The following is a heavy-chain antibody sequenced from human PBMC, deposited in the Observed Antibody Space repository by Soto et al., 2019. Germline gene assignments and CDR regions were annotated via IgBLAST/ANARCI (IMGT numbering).Heavy chain of an antibody. D-gene: IGHD6-13*01. CDR2: INSDGSST. CDR3: ARVPIAGYSSNWCPFDY. Sequence: GGSLRLSCAASGFTFSSYWMHWVRQAPGKGLVWVSRINSDGSSTSYADSVKGRFTISRDNAKNTLYLQMNSLRAEDTAVYYCARVPIAGYSSNWCPFDYWGQGTLVTVSS. CDR1: GFTFSSYW. V-gene: IGHV3-74*01. J-gene: IGHJ4*02.